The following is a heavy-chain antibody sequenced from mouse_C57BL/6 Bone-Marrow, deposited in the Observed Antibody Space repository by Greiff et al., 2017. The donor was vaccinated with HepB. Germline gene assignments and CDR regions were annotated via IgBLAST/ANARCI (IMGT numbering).Heavy chain of an antibody. V-gene: IGHV1-52*01. CDR2: IDPSDSET. CDR1: GYTFTSYW. J-gene: IGHJ3*01. Sequence: QVQLQQPGAELVRPGSSVKLSCKASGYTFTSYWMHWVKPRPIQGLEWIGNIDPSDSETHYNQKFKDKATLTVDKSSSTAYMQLSSLTSEDSAVYYCARAEYYGRFAYWGQGTLVTVSA. CDR3: ARAEYYGRFAY. D-gene: IGHD2-1*01.